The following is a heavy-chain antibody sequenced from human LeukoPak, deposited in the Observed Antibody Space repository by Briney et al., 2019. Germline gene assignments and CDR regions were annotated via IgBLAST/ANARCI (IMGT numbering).Heavy chain of an antibody. CDR2: ISAYNGNT. CDR1: GYTFTSYG. Sequence: VASVKVSCKASGYTFTSYGISWVRQAPGQGLEWMGWISAYNGNTNYAQKLQGRVTMTTDTSTSTAYMELRSLRSDDTAVYYCARVSPDYVWGGYRYNYDYWGQGTLVTVSS. CDR3: ARVSPDYVWGGYRYNYDY. V-gene: IGHV1-18*01. D-gene: IGHD3-16*02. J-gene: IGHJ4*02.